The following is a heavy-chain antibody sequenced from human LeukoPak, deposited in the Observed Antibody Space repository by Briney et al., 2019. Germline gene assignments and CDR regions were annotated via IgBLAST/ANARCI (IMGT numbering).Heavy chain of an antibody. Sequence: GSGPTLVKPTQTLALTCTFSGFSLSTSGVGVGWIRQPPGKALEWLALIYWDDDKRYSPSLKSRLTITKDTSKNQVVLTMTNMDPVDTPTYYCAHATDCGGDCYPYYFDYWGQGTLVTVSS. CDR2: IYWDDDK. J-gene: IGHJ4*02. D-gene: IGHD2-21*02. CDR3: AHATDCGGDCYPYYFDY. CDR1: GFSLSTSGVG. V-gene: IGHV2-5*02.